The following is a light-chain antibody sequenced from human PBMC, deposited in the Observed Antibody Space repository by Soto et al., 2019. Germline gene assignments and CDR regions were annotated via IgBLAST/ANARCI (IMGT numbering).Light chain of an antibody. Sequence: DIQLTQSPSTLSASVGDRVTITCRASQRIDRNLAWYQQKPGKAPNLLVYDASTLEGGVPSRFSGSGSATEFILTISSLQPDDFATYDCQQYKDGAWTFGQGTRVGVK. CDR3: QQYKDGAWT. J-gene: IGKJ1*01. CDR2: DAS. V-gene: IGKV1-5*01. CDR1: QRIDRN.